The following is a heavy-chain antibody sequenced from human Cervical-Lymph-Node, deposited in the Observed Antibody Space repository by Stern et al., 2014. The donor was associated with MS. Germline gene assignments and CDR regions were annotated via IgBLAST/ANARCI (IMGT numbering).Heavy chain of an antibody. Sequence: QVQLVQSGTKMQKPGASVKVPCKASGYTFTAFFIHWVRQVPGQGLEWMGRLNPNSDDPTYAQNFQARVTLPRDTSIGTAYLELSRLTSADTAVYYCAREATRIVVGIDYWGQGTQVTVSS. CDR1: GYTFTAFF. V-gene: IGHV1-2*06. CDR3: AREATRIVVGIDY. J-gene: IGHJ4*02. D-gene: IGHD3-22*01. CDR2: LNPNSDDP.